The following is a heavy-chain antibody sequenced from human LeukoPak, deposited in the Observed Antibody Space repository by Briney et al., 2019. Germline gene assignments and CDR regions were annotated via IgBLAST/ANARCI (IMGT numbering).Heavy chain of an antibody. D-gene: IGHD3-22*01. CDR1: GGSISSYY. CDR3: ARVNYYDSSGYYYVDY. V-gene: IGHV4-4*07. Sequence: SETLSLTCTVSGGSISSYYWSWIRQPAGKGLEWIGRIYTSGSTDYNPSLKSRVTMSVDTSKNQFSLKLSSVTAADTAVCYCARVNYYDSSGYYYVDYWGQGTLVTVSS. CDR2: IYTSGST. J-gene: IGHJ4*02.